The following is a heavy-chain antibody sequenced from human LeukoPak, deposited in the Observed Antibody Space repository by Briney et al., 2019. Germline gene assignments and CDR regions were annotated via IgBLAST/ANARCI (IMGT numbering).Heavy chain of an antibody. CDR1: GFSLSTSGMC. CDR3: ARSATYYYNSSGQLNFDY. D-gene: IGHD3-22*01. J-gene: IGHJ4*02. CDR2: IDWDDDK. Sequence: GPTLVNPTQTLTLTCTFSGFSLSTSGMCVSWIRQPPGKALEWLARIDWDDDKYYSTSLKTRLTISKDTSKNQVVLTMTNMDPVDTATYYCARSATYYYNSSGQLNFDYWGQGTLVTVSS. V-gene: IGHV2-70*11.